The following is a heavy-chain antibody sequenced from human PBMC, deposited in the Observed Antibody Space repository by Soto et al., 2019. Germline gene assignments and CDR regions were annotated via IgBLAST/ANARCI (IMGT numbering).Heavy chain of an antibody. V-gene: IGHV1-2*04. CDR3: ARVVRYCSGGSCYSNYFDY. Sequence: QVQLVQAGAEVKKPGASVKVSCKASGYTFTGYYMHWVRQALGQGLEWMGWINPNSGGTNYAQKFEGWVTMTSDTSISTAYMELSRLRSDDTAVYYCARVVRYCSGGSCYSNYFDYWGQGTLVTVSS. D-gene: IGHD2-15*01. J-gene: IGHJ4*02. CDR1: GYTFTGYY. CDR2: INPNSGGT.